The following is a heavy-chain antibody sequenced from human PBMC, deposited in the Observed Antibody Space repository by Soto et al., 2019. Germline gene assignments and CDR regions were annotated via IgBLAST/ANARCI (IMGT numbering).Heavy chain of an antibody. CDR1: GGTFSSYA. J-gene: IGHJ6*02. Sequence: SVKVSCKASGGTFSSYAISWVRQAPGQWLEWMGGIIPIFGTANYAQKFQGRVTITADESTSTAYMELSSLRSEDTAVYYCARGNYCSSTSCYIPYYGMDVWGQGTTVTVSS. V-gene: IGHV1-69*13. CDR3: ARGNYCSSTSCYIPYYGMDV. D-gene: IGHD2-2*02. CDR2: IIPIFGTA.